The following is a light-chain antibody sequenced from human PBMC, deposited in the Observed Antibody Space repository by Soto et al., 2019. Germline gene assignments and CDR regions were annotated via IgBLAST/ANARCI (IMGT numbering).Light chain of an antibody. CDR1: QSFSGT. V-gene: IGKV1-5*01. CDR2: YAS. J-gene: IGKJ1*01. Sequence: GDRVTITCRASQSFSGTLAWYQQKPGKAPKLLIYYASSLERGVPSRFSGRGSGTEFTLTISSLQPDDFATYYCQQYDTYSRTFGQGNQVEIK. CDR3: QQYDTYSRT.